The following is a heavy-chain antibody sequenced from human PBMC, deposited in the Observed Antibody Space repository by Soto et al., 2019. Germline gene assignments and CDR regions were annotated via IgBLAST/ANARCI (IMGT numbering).Heavy chain of an antibody. CDR2: TYYRSKWYN. Sequence: SQTLSLTCAISGDGVSSNSDAWNWIRQSPSRGLEWLGRTYYRSKWYNDYAVSAKSRITINPDTSKNQFSLQLNSVTPEDTAVYYCARGKKEQLGYYYGMDVWGQGTTVTVSS. CDR1: GDGVSSNSDA. J-gene: IGHJ6*02. CDR3: ARGKKEQLGYYYGMDV. V-gene: IGHV6-1*01. D-gene: IGHD6-13*01.